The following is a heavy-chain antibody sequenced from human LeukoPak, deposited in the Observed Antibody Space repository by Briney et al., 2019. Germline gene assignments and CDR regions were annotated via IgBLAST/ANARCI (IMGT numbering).Heavy chain of an antibody. D-gene: IGHD3-16*01. CDR3: ARGGAHFFDY. CDR2: IKNDGSEK. J-gene: IGHJ4*02. V-gene: IGHV3-7*01. CDR1: GFTFSNYW. Sequence: GGSLRLSCAASGFTFSNYWMTWVRQAPGKGLEWVANIKNDGSEKYSADSVRGRFTISRDNAKSLLYLQLNSLRAEDTAVYYCARGGAHFFDYWGQGTLVTVSS.